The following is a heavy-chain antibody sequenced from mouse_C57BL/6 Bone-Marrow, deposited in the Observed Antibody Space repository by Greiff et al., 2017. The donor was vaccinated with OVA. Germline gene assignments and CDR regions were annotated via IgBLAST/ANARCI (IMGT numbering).Heavy chain of an antibody. CDR3: ARYAYDYAWFAY. V-gene: IGHV1-82*01. J-gene: IGHJ3*01. D-gene: IGHD2-4*01. Sequence: QVQLQQSGPELVKPGASVKISCKASVYAFSSSWMNWVKQRPGKGLEWIGRIYPGDGDTKYNGKFKGKATLTADKSSSTAYMQLSSQTSEDSAVYFCARYAYDYAWFAYWGQGTLVTVSA. CDR2: IYPGDGDT. CDR1: VYAFSSSW.